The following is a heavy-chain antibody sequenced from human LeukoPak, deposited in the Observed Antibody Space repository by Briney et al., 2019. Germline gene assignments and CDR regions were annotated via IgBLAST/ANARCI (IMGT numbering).Heavy chain of an antibody. V-gene: IGHV3-15*01. Sequence: GGSLRPSCAASGFTFSNAWMSWVRQAPGKGLEWVGRIKSKTDGGTTDYAAPVKGRFTISRDDSKNTLYLQMNSLKTEDTAVYYCTTDIDYYDSSGYYSWGQGTLVTVSS. J-gene: IGHJ5*02. CDR2: IKSKTDGGTT. D-gene: IGHD3-22*01. CDR3: TTDIDYYDSSGYYS. CDR1: GFTFSNAW.